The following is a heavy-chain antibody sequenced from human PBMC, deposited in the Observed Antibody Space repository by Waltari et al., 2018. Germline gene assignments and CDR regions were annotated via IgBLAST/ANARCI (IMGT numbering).Heavy chain of an antibody. CDR3: ARVRATEFDY. Sequence: QVQLQESGPGLVKPSQTLSLPCTVPGGSLSSGCYYWRWIRQHPGKGLEWIGYIYYSGSTYYNPSLKRRVTISVDTSKNQFSLKLSSVTAADTAVYYCARVRATEFDYWGQGTLVTVSS. CDR1: GGSLSSGCYY. CDR2: IYYSGST. J-gene: IGHJ4*02. V-gene: IGHV4-31*03.